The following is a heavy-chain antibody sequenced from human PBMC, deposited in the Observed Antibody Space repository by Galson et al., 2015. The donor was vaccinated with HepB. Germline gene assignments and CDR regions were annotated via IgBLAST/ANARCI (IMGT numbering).Heavy chain of an antibody. Sequence: SVKVSCKASGYTFTSHLMHWMRQAPGQGPEWMGIINPSVGTTNYAQQFQGRVTMYRDTSTSTVFMELSSLRSEDTAVYYCAREPYSGTYHFDYWGQGTLVTVSS. CDR1: GYTFTSHL. CDR2: INPSVGTT. D-gene: IGHD1-26*01. CDR3: AREPYSGTYHFDY. V-gene: IGHV1-46*01. J-gene: IGHJ4*02.